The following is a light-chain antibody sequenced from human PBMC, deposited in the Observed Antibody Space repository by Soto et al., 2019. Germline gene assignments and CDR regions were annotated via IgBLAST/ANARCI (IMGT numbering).Light chain of an antibody. J-gene: IGKJ5*01. Sequence: EIVLTQSPGTLSLSPGERATLSCRGSQSISSSYLAWYQQKTGQAPRLLIYDASSRATGIPDRFSGSGSGTDFTLIISRLEPEDFAVYYCQQYGSSPPITVGQGTRLEIK. V-gene: IGKV3-20*01. CDR1: QSISSSY. CDR3: QQYGSSPPIT. CDR2: DAS.